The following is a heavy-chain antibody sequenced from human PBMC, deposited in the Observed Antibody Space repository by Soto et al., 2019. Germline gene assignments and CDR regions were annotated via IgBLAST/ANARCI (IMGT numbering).Heavy chain of an antibody. Sequence: QVQLVQSGAEVKKPGSSVKVSCKASGGTFSNHAINWVRQAPGQGLEWMGRIIPIFTTTDYAQRFQGRVPITADESTITAYMELSSLKHDDTAVYYCAREVAADGTFREDVFDIWGQGTMVTVSS. CDR3: AREVAADGTFREDVFDI. CDR2: IIPIFTTT. CDR1: GGTFSNHA. V-gene: IGHV1-69*12. D-gene: IGHD6-13*01. J-gene: IGHJ3*02.